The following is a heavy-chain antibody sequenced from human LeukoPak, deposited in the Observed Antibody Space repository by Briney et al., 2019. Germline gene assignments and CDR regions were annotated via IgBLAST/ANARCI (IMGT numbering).Heavy chain of an antibody. J-gene: IGHJ4*02. CDR2: IKQDGSEK. CDR3: AKDALFYSGYDGDDY. D-gene: IGHD5-12*01. CDR1: GFTFSSYW. Sequence: GGSLRLSCAASGFTFSSYWMSWVRQAPGKGLEWVANIKQDGSEKYYVDSVKGRFTISRDNSKNTLYLQMNSLRAEDTAVYYCAKDALFYSGYDGDDYWGQGTLVTVSS. V-gene: IGHV3-7*03.